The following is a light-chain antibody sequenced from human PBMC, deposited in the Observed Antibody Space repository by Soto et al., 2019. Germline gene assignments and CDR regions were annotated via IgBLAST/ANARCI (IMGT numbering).Light chain of an antibody. CDR3: QQYGSSPYT. CDR1: ESGGSSY. Sequence: DIVLRHAPGTVCLCPGERAARSCRASESGGSSYLAGYQQEPGQAPRLLIDGASSRPTGIPDRFSGSGSGTDFTLTISRLEPEDFAVYYCQQYGSSPYTFGQGTKL. V-gene: IGKV3-20*01. CDR2: GAS. J-gene: IGKJ2*01.